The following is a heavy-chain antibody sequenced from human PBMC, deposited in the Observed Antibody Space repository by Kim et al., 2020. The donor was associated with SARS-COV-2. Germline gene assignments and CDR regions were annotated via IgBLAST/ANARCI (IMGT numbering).Heavy chain of an antibody. J-gene: IGHJ4*02. CDR3: ARQVAGTDRRFDY. CDR1: GGSFSSYR. D-gene: IGHD6-19*01. Sequence: SETLSLICTVSGGSFSSYRWSWIRQSAGKGLEWIGRIHASGSTNYNPSLKSRLTMSVDASQHQMSLKLSSVTAADTAMYYCARQVAGTDRRFDYWAQGILVTVSS. V-gene: IGHV4-4*07. CDR2: IHASGST.